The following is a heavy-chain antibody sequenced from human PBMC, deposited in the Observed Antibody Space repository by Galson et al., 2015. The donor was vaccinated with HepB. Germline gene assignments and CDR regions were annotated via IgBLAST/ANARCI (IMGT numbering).Heavy chain of an antibody. D-gene: IGHD2-2*01. J-gene: IGHJ3*02. CDR1: GFTFSSYD. CDR2: IGTAGDT. V-gene: IGHV3-13*01. CDR3: ARGNPRYCSSTSCPRGAFDI. Sequence: SLRLSCAASGFTFSSYDMHWVRQATGKGLEWVSAIGTAGDTYYPGSVKGRFTISRENAKNSLYLQMNSLRAGDTAVYYCARGNPRYCSSTSCPRGAFDIWGQGTMVTVSS.